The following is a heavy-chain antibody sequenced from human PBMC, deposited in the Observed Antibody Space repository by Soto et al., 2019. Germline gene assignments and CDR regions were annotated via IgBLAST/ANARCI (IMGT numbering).Heavy chain of an antibody. Sequence: PSETLSLTCAVSGGSISSSNWWSWVRQPPGKGLEWIGEIHHSGSTNYNPSLKSRVTISVDKSKNQFSLKLSSVTAADTAVYYCASYVRSRPGIAAAGWFDPWGQGTLVTVSS. D-gene: IGHD6-13*01. CDR1: GGSISSSNW. CDR2: IHHSGST. CDR3: ASYVRSRPGIAAAGWFDP. V-gene: IGHV4-4*02. J-gene: IGHJ5*02.